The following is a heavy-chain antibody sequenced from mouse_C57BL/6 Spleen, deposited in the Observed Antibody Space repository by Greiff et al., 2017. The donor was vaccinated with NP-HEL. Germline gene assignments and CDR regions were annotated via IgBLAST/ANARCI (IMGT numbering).Heavy chain of an antibody. D-gene: IGHD1-1*01. J-gene: IGHJ2*01. CDR1: GYSITSGYY. Sequence: VQLQQSGPGLVKPSQSLSLTCSVTGYSITSGYYWNWIRQFPGNKLEWMGYISYDGSNNYNPSLKNRISITRDTSKNQFFLKLNSVTTEDTATYYCAREGYYGSSYDFDYWGQGTTLTVSS. V-gene: IGHV3-6*01. CDR3: AREGYYGSSYDFDY. CDR2: ISYDGSN.